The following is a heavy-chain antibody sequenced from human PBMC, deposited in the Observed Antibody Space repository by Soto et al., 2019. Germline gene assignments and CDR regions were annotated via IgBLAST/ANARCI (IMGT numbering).Heavy chain of an antibody. Sequence: QVQLVQSGAEVKKPGASVKVSCKASGYTFTGYYMHWVRQAPGQGLEWMGWINPNSGGTNYAQKFQGRVTMTRDTSISTAYMELSRLRSDDTAVYYCARVYDSGSSRPNLRYWGQGTLVTVSS. CDR3: ARVYDSGSSRPNLRY. CDR2: INPNSGGT. CDR1: GYTFTGYY. J-gene: IGHJ4*02. D-gene: IGHD3-10*01. V-gene: IGHV1-2*02.